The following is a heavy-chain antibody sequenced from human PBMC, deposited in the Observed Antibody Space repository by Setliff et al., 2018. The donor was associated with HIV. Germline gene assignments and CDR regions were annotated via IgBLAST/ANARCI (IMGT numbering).Heavy chain of an antibody. CDR1: GGSFRGYY. CDR3: ARVPVELSNYDHDYYYGMDV. Sequence: SETLSLTCAVYGGSFRGYYWSWIRQPPGKGLEWIGVIYHSGSTNYTPSLKSRVTISVDTSKNQFSLKMSSVTGADTAVYYCARVPVELSNYDHDYYYGMDVWGPGTTVTVSS. CDR2: IYHSGST. D-gene: IGHD3-3*01. J-gene: IGHJ6*02. V-gene: IGHV4-34*01.